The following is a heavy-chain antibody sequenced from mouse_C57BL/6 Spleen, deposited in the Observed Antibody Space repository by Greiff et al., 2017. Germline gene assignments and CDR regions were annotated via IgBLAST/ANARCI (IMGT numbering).Heavy chain of an antibody. Sequence: QVQLKQSGPELVKPGASVKISCKASGYAFSSSWMNWVKQRPGKGLEWIGRIYPGDGDTNYNGKFKGKATLTADKSSSTAYMQLSSLTSEDSAVYFCASSSGYYGNLWYFDVWGTGTTVTVSS. CDR2: IYPGDGDT. J-gene: IGHJ1*03. V-gene: IGHV1-82*01. CDR1: GYAFSSSW. CDR3: ASSSGYYGNLWYFDV. D-gene: IGHD2-1*01.